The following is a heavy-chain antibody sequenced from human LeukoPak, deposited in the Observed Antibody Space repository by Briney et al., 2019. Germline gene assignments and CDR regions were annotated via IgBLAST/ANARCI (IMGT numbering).Heavy chain of an antibody. Sequence: PSETLSLTCAVDGGSFSGYYWSWIRQPPGKGLEWVGEINHSGSTNYNPSLKSRVIISVDTSKNQFSLKLSSVTAADTAVYYCGVNKYGGSSDAFDIWGQGTMVTVSS. V-gene: IGHV4-34*01. CDR2: INHSGST. CDR1: GGSFSGYY. J-gene: IGHJ3*02. D-gene: IGHD5-12*01. CDR3: GVNKYGGSSDAFDI.